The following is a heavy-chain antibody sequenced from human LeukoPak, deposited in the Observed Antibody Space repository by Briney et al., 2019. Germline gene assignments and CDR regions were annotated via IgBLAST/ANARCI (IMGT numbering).Heavy chain of an antibody. CDR1: GDSVSSNSAA. CDR2: TYYRSKWYN. Sequence: SQTLSLTCAISGDSVSSNSAAWYWIRQSPSRGLEWLGRTYYRSKWYNDYAVSVKSRITINPDTSKNQFSLQLNSVTPEDTAVYYCARDRDYYGSGSYYPYYFDYWGQGTLVTVSS. V-gene: IGHV6-1*01. CDR3: ARDRDYYGSGSYYPYYFDY. D-gene: IGHD3-10*01. J-gene: IGHJ4*02.